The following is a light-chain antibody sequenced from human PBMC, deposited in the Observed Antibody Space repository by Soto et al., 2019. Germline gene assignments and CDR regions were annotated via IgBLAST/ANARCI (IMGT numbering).Light chain of an antibody. CDR3: QSYDNSLTGPAV. CDR1: RSNIGAGYD. J-gene: IGLJ7*01. Sequence: QSVLTQPPSVSGAPGQRVTISCTGSRSNIGAGYDVHWYQQLPGTAPKLLIYGNNNRPSGIPDRFSGSKSGTSASLAITGLQAEDEADYYCQSYDNSLTGPAVFGGGTKLTVL. CDR2: GNN. V-gene: IGLV1-40*01.